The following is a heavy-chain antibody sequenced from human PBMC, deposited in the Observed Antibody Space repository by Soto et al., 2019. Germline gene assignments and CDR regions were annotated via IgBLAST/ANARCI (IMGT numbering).Heavy chain of an antibody. J-gene: IGHJ5*02. V-gene: IGHV4-59*02. Sequence: SETLSLTCTISGGSVSTYYWSWIRQPPGKELEWIGLTSYSGNTNYNPSLKSRVAMSVDTSKNQFSLTLSSVTAADTAVYYCARDGRSDFWSGGPWWFDPWGQGTLVTVSS. CDR1: GGSVSTYY. CDR2: TSYSGNT. D-gene: IGHD3-3*01. CDR3: ARDGRSDFWSGGPWWFDP.